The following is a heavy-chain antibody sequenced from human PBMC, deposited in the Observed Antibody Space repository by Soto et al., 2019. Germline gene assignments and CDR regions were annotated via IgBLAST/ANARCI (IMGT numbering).Heavy chain of an antibody. CDR1: GGSFSSGGYY. J-gene: IGHJ5*02. Sequence: SETLSLTCAVYGGSFSSGGYYWSWIRQHPGKGLEWIGYIYHSGSTYYNPSLKSRVTISVDRSKNQFSLKLSSVTAADTAVYYCARVPDRWGQGTLVTVSS. CDR3: ARVPDR. CDR2: IYHSGST. V-gene: IGHV4-30-2*01.